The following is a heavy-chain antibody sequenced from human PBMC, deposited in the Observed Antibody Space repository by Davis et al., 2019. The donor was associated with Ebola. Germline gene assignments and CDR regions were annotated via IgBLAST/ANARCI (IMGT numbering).Heavy chain of an antibody. V-gene: IGHV3-30*02. D-gene: IGHD6-13*01. CDR2: IWYDGSNK. Sequence: GGSLRLSCAASGFTFSSYGMPWVRQAPGKGLEWVAVIWYDGSNKYYADSVKGRFTISRDNSKNTLYLQMNSLRAEDTALYYCAKAAAAGTGVFDYWGQGTLVTVSS. J-gene: IGHJ4*02. CDR1: GFTFSSYG. CDR3: AKAAAAGTGVFDY.